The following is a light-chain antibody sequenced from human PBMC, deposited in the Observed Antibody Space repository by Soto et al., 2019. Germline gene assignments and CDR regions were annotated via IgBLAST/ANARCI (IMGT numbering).Light chain of an antibody. Sequence: EIVLRQSPATLSLSPGERATLSCWASQSVSSSYLAWYQQKPGLAPRLLIYDASSRATGIPDRFSGSGSGTDFTLTISRLEPEDFAVYYCQQYGSSPPTFGPGTKVDIK. CDR2: DAS. CDR1: QSVSSSY. V-gene: IGKV3D-20*01. CDR3: QQYGSSPPT. J-gene: IGKJ3*01.